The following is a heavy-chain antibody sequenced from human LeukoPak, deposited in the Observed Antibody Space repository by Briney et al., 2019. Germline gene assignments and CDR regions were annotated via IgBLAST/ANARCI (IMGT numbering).Heavy chain of an antibody. V-gene: IGHV3-11*04. D-gene: IGHD3-10*01. CDR2: ISSSGSTI. CDR1: GFTFSDYY. J-gene: IGHJ6*02. Sequence: GGSLRLSCAASGFTFSDYYMSWIRQAPGKGLEWISYISSSGSTIYYADSVKGRFTISRDTAKNSLYLQMNSLRAEDTAVYYCAKCHGSGSYCYGMDVWGQGTTVTVSS. CDR3: AKCHGSGSYCYGMDV.